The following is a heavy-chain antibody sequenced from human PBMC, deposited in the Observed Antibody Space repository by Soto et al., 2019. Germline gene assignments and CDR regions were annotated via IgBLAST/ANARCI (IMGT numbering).Heavy chain of an antibody. CDR1: RDGFTSNY. CDR2: INPSGGST. V-gene: IGHV1-46*01. CDR3: ARSSYYDFWSGSHLYGMDV. D-gene: IGHD3-3*01. J-gene: IGHJ6*02. Sequence: KVCCKASRDGFTSNYMQWARQSPGQGLEWMGIINPSGGSTSYAQKFQGRVTMTRDTSTSTVYMELSSLRSEDTAVYYCARSSYYDFWSGSHLYGMDVWGQGTTVTVSS.